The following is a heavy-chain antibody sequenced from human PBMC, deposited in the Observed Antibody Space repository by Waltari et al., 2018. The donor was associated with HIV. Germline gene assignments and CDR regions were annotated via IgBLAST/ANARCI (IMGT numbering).Heavy chain of an antibody. V-gene: IGHV4-59*01. J-gene: IGHJ4*02. CDR1: NGSISSYY. Sequence: QVQLQESGPGLVKPSETLSLSCTVSNGSISSYYWSGIRQPPGKGLEWIGYIYSSGSTSYNPSLKSRVNISVDTSKNQFSLNLSSVTAADTAVYYWARTFRGKCFDYWGQGTLVSVSS. CDR2: IYSSGST. D-gene: IGHD3-16*01. CDR3: ARTFRGKCFDY.